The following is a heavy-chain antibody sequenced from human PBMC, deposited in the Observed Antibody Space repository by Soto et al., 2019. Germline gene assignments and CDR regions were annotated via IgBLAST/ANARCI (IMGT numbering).Heavy chain of an antibody. D-gene: IGHD4-4*01. CDR2: IYYSGST. V-gene: IGHV4-59*08. Sequence: SETLSLTCTVSGASIGAHYWSWVRQPPGKGFEFIGYIYYSGSTNYNPSLKSRVTVSVDTSKNQFSLKLSSVTAADTAVYYCARTLTTQETYYYYYYMDVWGKGTTVTVSS. CDR3: ARTLTTQETYYYYYYMDV. CDR1: GASIGAHY. J-gene: IGHJ6*03.